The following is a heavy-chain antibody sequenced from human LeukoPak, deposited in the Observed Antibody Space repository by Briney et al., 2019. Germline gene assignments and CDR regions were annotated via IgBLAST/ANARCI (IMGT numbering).Heavy chain of an antibody. J-gene: IGHJ4*02. Sequence: GGSLRLSCAASGFTFSNAWMSWVRQAPGKGLEWVGRIKSKTDGGTTDYAAPVKGRFTISRDDSKNTLYLQMNSLKTEDTAVYYCTTRGQLLYEVVAAAGTSDYWGQGTLVTVSS. V-gene: IGHV3-15*01. CDR3: TTRGQLLYEVVAAAGTSDY. CDR2: IKSKTDGGTT. D-gene: IGHD6-13*01. CDR1: GFTFSNAW.